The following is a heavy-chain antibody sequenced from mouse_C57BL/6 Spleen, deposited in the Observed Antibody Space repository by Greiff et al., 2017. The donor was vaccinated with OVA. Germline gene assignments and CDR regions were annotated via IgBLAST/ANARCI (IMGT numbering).Heavy chain of an antibody. V-gene: IGHV3-6*01. D-gene: IGHD6-1*01. Sequence: DVKLQESGPGLVKPSQSLSLTCSVTGYSITSGYYWNWIRQFPGNKLELMGYISYDGSNNYNPSLQNRISITRDTSKNQFFLKLNSVTTEDTATYYCARGHFLRFACWGQGTLVTVSA. CDR3: ARGHFLRFAC. J-gene: IGHJ3*01. CDR2: ISYDGSN. CDR1: GYSITSGYY.